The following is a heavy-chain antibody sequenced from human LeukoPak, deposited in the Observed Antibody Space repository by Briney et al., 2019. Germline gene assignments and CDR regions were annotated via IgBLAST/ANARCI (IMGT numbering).Heavy chain of an antibody. CDR3: AIVKVGYNYYYFDY. D-gene: IGHD5-12*01. Sequence: PSETLSLTCTVSGASISSYYWSSIRQPPGKGLGWIEYIYYSGSTNYNPSLKSRVTISVDTTKNQFSLKLSSVTAADTAVYYCAIVKVGYNYYYFDYWGQGILVTVSS. V-gene: IGHV4-59*01. J-gene: IGHJ4*02. CDR1: GASISSYY. CDR2: IYYSGST.